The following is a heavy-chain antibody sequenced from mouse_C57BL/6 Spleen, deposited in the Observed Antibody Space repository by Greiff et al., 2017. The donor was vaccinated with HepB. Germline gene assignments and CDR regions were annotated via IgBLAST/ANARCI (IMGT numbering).Heavy chain of an antibody. CDR3: VHNWEYAMDY. D-gene: IGHD4-1*02. J-gene: IGHJ4*01. CDR2: IYPGDGDT. V-gene: IGHV1-80*01. CDR1: GYAFSSYW. Sequence: QVQLKQSGAELVKPGASVKISCKASGYAFSSYWMNWVKQRPGKGLEWIGQIYPGDGDTNYNGKFKGKATLTADKSSSTAYMQLSSLTSEDSAVYFCVHNWEYAMDYWGQGTSVTVSS.